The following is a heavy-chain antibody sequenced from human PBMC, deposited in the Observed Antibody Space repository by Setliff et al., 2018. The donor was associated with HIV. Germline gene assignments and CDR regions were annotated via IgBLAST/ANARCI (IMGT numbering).Heavy chain of an antibody. CDR1: GYTLSEYY. CDR2: IDPEDGET. D-gene: IGHD3-10*01. Sequence: ASVKVSCKASGYTLSEYYMHWVQQAPGKGLEWMGRIDPEDGETPYAEKFRGSVTMTADMSTNTAYLELGSLRSEDTAVYYCATFLFRDSTDPYYRPPGDFPLYYFDYWAQGTLVTVSS. J-gene: IGHJ4*02. CDR3: ATFLFRDSTDPYYRPPGDFPLYYFDY. V-gene: IGHV1-69-2*01.